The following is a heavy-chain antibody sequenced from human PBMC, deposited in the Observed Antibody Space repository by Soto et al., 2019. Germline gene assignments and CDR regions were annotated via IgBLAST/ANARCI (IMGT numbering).Heavy chain of an antibody. CDR2: INHSGST. J-gene: IGHJ4*02. Sequence: QVQLQQWGAGLLKPSETLSLTCAVYGGSFSGYYWSWIRQPPGKGLEWIGEINHSGSTNYNPSLKRRVTISVDTSKNQFSLKLSSVTAAYTAVYYCAREYGGNSGTFDYWGQGTLVTVSS. CDR3: AREYGGNSGTFDY. CDR1: GGSFSGYY. D-gene: IGHD2-21*02. V-gene: IGHV4-34*01.